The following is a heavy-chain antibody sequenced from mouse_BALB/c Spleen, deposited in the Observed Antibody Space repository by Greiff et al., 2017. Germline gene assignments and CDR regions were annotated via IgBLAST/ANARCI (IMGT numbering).Heavy chain of an antibody. Sequence: EVKLMESGPGLVKPSQSLSLTCTVTGYSITSDYAWNWIRQFPGNKLEWMGYISYSGSTSYNPSLKSRISITRDTSKNQFFLQLNSVTTEDTATYYCARGGYIYAMDYWGQGTSVTVSS. D-gene: IGHD2-14*01. CDR2: ISYSGST. J-gene: IGHJ4*01. CDR3: ARGGYIYAMDY. V-gene: IGHV3-2*02. CDR1: GYSITSDYA.